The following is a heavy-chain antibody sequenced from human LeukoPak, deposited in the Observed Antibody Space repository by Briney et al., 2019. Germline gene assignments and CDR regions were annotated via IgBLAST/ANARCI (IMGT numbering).Heavy chain of an antibody. CDR2: IIDDGHTT. Sequence: GGSLRLSCAASGFTFRSYAMSWVRQAPGKGLEWVSLIIDDGHTTSYADSVKARFPISRDNSKNTLFLQMNSLRAEDTAVYYCAKYGGHPLPHYYLVYWGQGTQVTVSS. CDR1: GFTFRSYA. CDR3: AKYGGHPLPHYYLVY. J-gene: IGHJ4*02. V-gene: IGHV3-23*01. D-gene: IGHD3-16*01.